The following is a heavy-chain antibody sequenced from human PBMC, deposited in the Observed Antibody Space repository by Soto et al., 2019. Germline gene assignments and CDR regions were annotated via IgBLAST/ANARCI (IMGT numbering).Heavy chain of an antibody. CDR3: ARHGWAHYDSSGYLYALDF. D-gene: IGHD3-22*01. CDR2: IDLTDSYT. CDR1: GYSFRNNW. Sequence: PGESLKISCKGSGYSFRNNWITWVRQMPGKGLERMGRIDLTDSYTSYSPSFQGHVSFSADTSTNTAYLQWSSLRASDTAMYYCARHGWAHYDSSGYLYALDFWGQGTPVTVSS. V-gene: IGHV5-10-1*01. J-gene: IGHJ4*03.